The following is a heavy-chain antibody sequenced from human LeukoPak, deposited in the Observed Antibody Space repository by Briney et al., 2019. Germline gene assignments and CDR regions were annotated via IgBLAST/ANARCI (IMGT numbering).Heavy chain of an antibody. CDR2: ISGSGGRT. CDR1: GFTFSSYA. Sequence: PGGSLRLSCAASGFTFSSYAMSWVRQAPGKGLEWVSAISGSGGRTYYEDSVKGRFTIPRDNSKNTLYLQMSSLRAEDTAVYYCAKSGIAAAGTFDYWGQGTLVTVSS. CDR3: AKSGIAAAGTFDY. J-gene: IGHJ4*02. V-gene: IGHV3-23*01. D-gene: IGHD6-13*01.